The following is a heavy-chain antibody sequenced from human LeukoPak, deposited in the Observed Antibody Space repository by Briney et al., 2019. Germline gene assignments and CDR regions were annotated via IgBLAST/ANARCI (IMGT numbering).Heavy chain of an antibody. V-gene: IGHV3-23*01. CDR1: GLTLSNYD. J-gene: IGHJ4*02. Sequence: PGGSLRLSCVASGLTLSNYDTTWVRQAPGKGLEYVSRIGSGGYRFYCGSVKGRFSISRDNSQNTVYLQMNSLRGEDTAIYFCAKKLPDASSYFDFWGQGILVTVSS. CDR2: IGSGGYR. CDR3: AKKLPDASSYFDF. D-gene: IGHD6-6*01.